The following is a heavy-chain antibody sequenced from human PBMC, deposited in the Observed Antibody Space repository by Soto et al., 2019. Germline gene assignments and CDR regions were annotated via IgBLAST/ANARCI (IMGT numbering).Heavy chain of an antibody. V-gene: IGHV5-51*01. CDR3: ARQYYFGSGSYYNRPFDF. Sequence: GESLKISCEGSGYTFSSYWIAWVRQMPGKGLEWMGVIYPGDSDARYSPAFPGQVTISVDKSIKTTYLQWSSLKASDTAVYYCARQYYFGSGSYYNRPFDFWGQGTLVTVSS. CDR1: GYTFSSYW. CDR2: IYPGDSDA. J-gene: IGHJ4*02. D-gene: IGHD3-10*01.